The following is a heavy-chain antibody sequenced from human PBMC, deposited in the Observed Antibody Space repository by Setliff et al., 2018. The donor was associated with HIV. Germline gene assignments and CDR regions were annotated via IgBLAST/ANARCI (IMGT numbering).Heavy chain of an antibody. D-gene: IGHD1-20*01. CDR3: ARDGYKWNDNALEI. Sequence: ASVKVSCKASGYTFTSYYMHWVRQAPGQGLEWMGWINPNSGGTNYAQKFQGRVTMTTDTLTSTAYMELRSLRSDDTAVYYCARDGYKWNDNALEIWGLGTVVTVSS. CDR2: INPNSGGT. V-gene: IGHV1-2*02. CDR1: GYTFTSYY. J-gene: IGHJ3*02.